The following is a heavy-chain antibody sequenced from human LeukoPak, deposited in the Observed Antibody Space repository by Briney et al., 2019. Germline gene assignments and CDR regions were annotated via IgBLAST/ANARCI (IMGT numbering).Heavy chain of an antibody. J-gene: IGHJ5*02. CDR2: VYYTGST. Sequence: PSETLSLTCTVSGDSVTSGGFYWAWLRQPPGKGLEWITTVYYTGSTYYNPPLKSRVTISIDTSKNHFSLKLRSVVAPDTAVYYCARHSGSGSLSRPFDPWGQGALVTVSS. V-gene: IGHV4-39*02. D-gene: IGHD3-10*01. CDR3: ARHSGSGSLSRPFDP. CDR1: GDSVTSGGFY.